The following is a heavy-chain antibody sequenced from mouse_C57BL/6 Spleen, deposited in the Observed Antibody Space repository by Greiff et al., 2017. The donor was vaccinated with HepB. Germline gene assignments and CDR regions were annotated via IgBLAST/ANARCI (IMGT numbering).Heavy chain of an antibody. J-gene: IGHJ2*01. CDR1: GYTFTSYG. CDR3: ARRVITTVVAHFDY. Sequence: LMESGAELARPGASVKLSCKASGYTFTSYGISWVKQRTGQGLEWIGEIYPRSGNTYYNEKFKGKATLTADKSSSTAYMELRSLTSEDSAVYFCARRVITTVVAHFDYWGQGTTLTVSS. CDR2: IYPRSGNT. V-gene: IGHV1-81*01. D-gene: IGHD1-1*01.